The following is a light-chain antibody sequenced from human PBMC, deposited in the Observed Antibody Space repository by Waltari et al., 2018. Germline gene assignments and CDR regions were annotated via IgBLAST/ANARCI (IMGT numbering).Light chain of an antibody. V-gene: IGLV1-51*01. Sequence: QSVLTPPPSVSAAPGQQVTTPCSGSTSNIGENYVSWYQRLPGKDPRLLIFSNSERPSGIPDRFYGSNSDTSATLGITGLQTGDEADYYCATWDRILSAVIIGGGTKLTVL. CDR3: ATWDRILSAVI. CDR2: SNS. J-gene: IGLJ2*01. CDR1: TSNIGENY.